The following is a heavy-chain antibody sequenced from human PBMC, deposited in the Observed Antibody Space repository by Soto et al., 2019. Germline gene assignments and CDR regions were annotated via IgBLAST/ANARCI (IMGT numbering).Heavy chain of an antibody. D-gene: IGHD2-2*02. CDR3: ARGGQYRYFDY. Sequence: QVQLVQSGAEVKKPGASVKVSCTTSGYTFTIYGINWVRQAPGQGLEWMGWISPYNGDTKYAEKLEGRVTMTTDTSTDTAYMELTSLTSDDTAEYYCARGGQYRYFDYWGQGTLVTVSS. CDR1: GYTFTIYG. V-gene: IGHV1-18*01. J-gene: IGHJ4*02. CDR2: ISPYNGDT.